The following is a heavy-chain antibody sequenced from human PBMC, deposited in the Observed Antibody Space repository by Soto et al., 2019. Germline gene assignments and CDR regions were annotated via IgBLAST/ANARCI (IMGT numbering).Heavy chain of an antibody. D-gene: IGHD3-22*01. Sequence: EVQLVESGGGLVQPGGSLRLSCAASGFTFSSYSMNWVRQAPGKGLEWVSYISSSSSTIYYADSVKGRFTISRDNAKKSLYLQMNSLRDAETAVYYCARGLYYYDSRGYWGYWGQGTLVTVSS. CDR3: ARGLYYYDSRGYWGY. CDR1: GFTFSSYS. V-gene: IGHV3-48*02. J-gene: IGHJ4*02. CDR2: ISSSSSTI.